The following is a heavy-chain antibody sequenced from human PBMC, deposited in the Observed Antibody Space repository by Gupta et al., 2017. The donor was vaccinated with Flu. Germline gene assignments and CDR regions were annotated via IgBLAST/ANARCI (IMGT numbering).Heavy chain of an antibody. CDR2: INQDGSEK. CDR3: ARDVGTAIGES. D-gene: IGHD5-18*01. Sequence: WVRQSPEKGLEWVAFINQDGSEKTYVDSVTGRFSIARDNGKNSLFLHMNSLRVEDAAVYYCARDVGTAIGESWGQGILVTVSS. J-gene: IGHJ5*02. V-gene: IGHV3-7*01.